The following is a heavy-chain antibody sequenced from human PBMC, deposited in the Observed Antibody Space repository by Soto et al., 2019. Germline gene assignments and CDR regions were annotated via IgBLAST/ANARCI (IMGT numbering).Heavy chain of an antibody. CDR1: GFSLSNARMG. Sequence: SGPTLVNPTETLTLTCTVSGFSLSNARMGVSWIRQPPGKALEWLAHIFSNDEKSYSTSLKSRLTISKDTSKSQVVLTMTNMDPVDTATYYCARILRTAYCGGDCYYGFDYWGQGTLVTVSS. V-gene: IGHV2-26*01. CDR3: ARILRTAYCGGDCYYGFDY. J-gene: IGHJ4*02. CDR2: IFSNDEK. D-gene: IGHD2-21*02.